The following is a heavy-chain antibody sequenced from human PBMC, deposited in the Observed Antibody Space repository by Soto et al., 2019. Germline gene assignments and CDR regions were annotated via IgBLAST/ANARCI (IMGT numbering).Heavy chain of an antibody. Sequence: PGGSLRLSCAASGFTFSRYWMSWVRQAPGKGLEWVANIKEDGSEKYYVDSVKGRLTISRDNAKNSLDLQMNSLRAEDTAVYYCAREGLGELWFGYDDFDIWGQGTMVTVS. J-gene: IGHJ3*02. CDR3: AREGLGELWFGYDDFDI. V-gene: IGHV3-7*03. D-gene: IGHD3-16*02. CDR2: IKEDGSEK. CDR1: GFTFSRYW.